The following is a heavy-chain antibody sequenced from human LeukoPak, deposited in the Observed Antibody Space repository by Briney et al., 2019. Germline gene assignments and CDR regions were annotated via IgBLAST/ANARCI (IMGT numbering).Heavy chain of an antibody. V-gene: IGHV4-59*08. CDR3: ATCERYCSSTSCYDWFDP. CDR2: IYYSGST. J-gene: IGHJ5*02. CDR1: GGSISSYY. D-gene: IGHD2-2*01. Sequence: SETLSLTCTVSGGSISSYYWSWIRQPPGKGLEWIGYIYYSGSTNYNPSLKSRVTISVDTSKNQSSLKLSSVTAADTAVYYCATCERYCSSTSCYDWFDPWGQGTLVTVSS.